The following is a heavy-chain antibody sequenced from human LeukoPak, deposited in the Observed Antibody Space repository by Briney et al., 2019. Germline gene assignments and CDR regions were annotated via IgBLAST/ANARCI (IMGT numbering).Heavy chain of an antibody. J-gene: IGHJ4*02. CDR2: LSPSGASI. CDR3: AAGPYGGNTPFDY. Sequence: GGSLRLSCAASGFTFSSYAMSWVRQAPGRGPEWVSSLSPSGASIYYAASVKGRFTISRDNSNTTLYLQMNNLRAEDTALYYCAAGPYGGNTPFDYWGQGTLVTISS. D-gene: IGHD4-23*01. CDR1: GFTFSSYA. V-gene: IGHV3-23*01.